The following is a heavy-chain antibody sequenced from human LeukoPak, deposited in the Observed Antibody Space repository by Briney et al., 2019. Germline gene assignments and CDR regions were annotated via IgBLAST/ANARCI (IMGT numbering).Heavy chain of an antibody. CDR3: ARTNYYDSSGYLFITARWFDP. D-gene: IGHD3-22*01. CDR2: IYHSGTA. J-gene: IGHJ5*02. Sequence: SETLSLTCTVSAGSITSDDSYWSWIRQPPGKGLEWIGYIYHSGTAYYNPSLKSRVTMSVDRSKNQFSLKVSSVTAADTAVYYCARTNYYDSSGYLFITARWFDPWGQGTLVTVSS. V-gene: IGHV4-30-2*01. CDR1: AGSITSDDSY.